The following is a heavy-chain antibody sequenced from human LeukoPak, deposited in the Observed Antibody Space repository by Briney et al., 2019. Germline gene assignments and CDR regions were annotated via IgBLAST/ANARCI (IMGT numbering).Heavy chain of an antibody. V-gene: IGHV3-7*01. CDR3: ARHLLRGQNFDY. Sequence: GGSLRLSCGPSGFTFSDSWMSWFRQAPGKGREGGASIKDDGSDKYYLDSVRGRFTISRDNAEDSLYLQLDDLRAEDTAVFYCARHLLRGQNFDYWGQGTLVTVSS. CDR1: GFTFSDSW. J-gene: IGHJ4*02. CDR2: IKDDGSDK.